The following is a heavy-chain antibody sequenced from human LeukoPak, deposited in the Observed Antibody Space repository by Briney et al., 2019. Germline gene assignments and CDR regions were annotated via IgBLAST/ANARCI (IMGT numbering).Heavy chain of an antibody. CDR2: MNPNSGNT. Sequence: GASVKVSCKASGNTLSSYDINWVRQATGQGLEWMGWMNPNSGNTGYAQKFQGRVTMTRNTSISTAYLELSSLRSEDTAVYYCASPVASDAFDIWGQGTMVTVSS. CDR1: GNTLSSYD. CDR3: ASPVASDAFDI. J-gene: IGHJ3*02. V-gene: IGHV1-8*01. D-gene: IGHD6-19*01.